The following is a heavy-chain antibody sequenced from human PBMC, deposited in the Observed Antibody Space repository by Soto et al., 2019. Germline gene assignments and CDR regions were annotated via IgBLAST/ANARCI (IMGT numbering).Heavy chain of an antibody. CDR2: IIPIFGTA. Sequence: QVQLVQSGAEVKKPGSSVKVSCKASGGTFSSYAISWVRQAPGQGLEWMGGIIPIFGTANYAQKFQGRVTITADESTSTAYMELSSLRSEDTAVYYCALLRGVFFHLFLRDNWFDPWGQEPWSPSPQ. CDR1: GGTFSSYA. D-gene: IGHD3-3*01. CDR3: ALLRGVFFHLFLRDNWFDP. V-gene: IGHV1-69*01. J-gene: IGHJ5*02.